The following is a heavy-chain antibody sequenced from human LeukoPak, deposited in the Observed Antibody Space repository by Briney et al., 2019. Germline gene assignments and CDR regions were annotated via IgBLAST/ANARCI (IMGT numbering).Heavy chain of an antibody. J-gene: IGHJ6*02. CDR3: ARGGAHGMDV. Sequence: GGSLRLSCAASGFTFSDYYMTWIRQAPGKGLEWVSYISGVASDIYYADSVKGRFTISRDNAKNSVYLQVNSLRAEDTAVYYCARGGAHGMDVWGQGTTVTVSS. D-gene: IGHD1-26*01. CDR1: GFTFSDYY. V-gene: IGHV3-11*01. CDR2: ISGVASDI.